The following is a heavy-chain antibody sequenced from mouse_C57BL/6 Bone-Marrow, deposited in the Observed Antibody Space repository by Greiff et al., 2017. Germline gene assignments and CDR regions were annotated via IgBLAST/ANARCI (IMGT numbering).Heavy chain of an antibody. CDR2: IYPGSGNT. CDR3: ARNYYGSNWYFDV. J-gene: IGHJ1*03. D-gene: IGHD1-1*01. Sequence: VQLQQSGPELVKPGASVKISCKASGYSFTSYYIHWVKQRPGQGLEWIGWIYPGSGNTKYNEKFKGKATLTADKSSSTAYMQLSSLTSEDSAVYYCARNYYGSNWYFDVWGTGTTVTVSS. V-gene: IGHV1-66*01. CDR1: GYSFTSYY.